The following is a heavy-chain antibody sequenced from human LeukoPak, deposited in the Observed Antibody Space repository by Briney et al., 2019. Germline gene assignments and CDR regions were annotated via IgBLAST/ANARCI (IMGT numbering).Heavy chain of an antibody. Sequence: GSLRLSCAASGFIFSSYWMNWVRQAPGKGLEWVANIKQDGSVEHYVDSVKGRFTISRDNAKNSLFLQMNSLRVEDTAVYYCARDYSASGSPDYWGQGTLVTVSS. J-gene: IGHJ4*02. V-gene: IGHV3-7*01. CDR3: ARDYSASGSPDY. D-gene: IGHD3-10*01. CDR2: IKQDGSVE. CDR1: GFIFSSYW.